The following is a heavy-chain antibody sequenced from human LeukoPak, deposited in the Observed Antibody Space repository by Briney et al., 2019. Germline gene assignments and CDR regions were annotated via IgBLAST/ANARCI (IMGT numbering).Heavy chain of an antibody. CDR2: IRYDGSNK. D-gene: IGHD5-18*01. J-gene: IGHJ4*02. CDR3: AKERDTALVTIDY. V-gene: IGHV3-30*02. Sequence: PGGSLRLSCAASGFTFSSYGMHWVRQAPGKGLEWVAFIRYDGSNKYYADSVKGRFTISRDNSKNTLYLQMNSLRAEDMAVYYCAKERDTALVTIDYWGRGTLVTVSS. CDR1: GFTFSSYG.